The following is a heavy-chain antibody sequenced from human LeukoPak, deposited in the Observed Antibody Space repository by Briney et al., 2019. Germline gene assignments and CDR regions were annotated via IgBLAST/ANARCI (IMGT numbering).Heavy chain of an antibody. CDR2: IFYSGST. V-gene: IGHV4-59*11. CDR3: VRALNMAFYI. J-gene: IGHJ3*02. D-gene: IGHD5-24*01. Sequence: SETLSLTCTVSGGSIRGHYRSWIRQPPGKGLEWIGNIFYSGSTNYNPSLKSRVTISVDTANNQFSLKLTSVTTADTAVYYCVRALNMAFYIWGQGTMVTVSS. CDR1: GGSIRGHY.